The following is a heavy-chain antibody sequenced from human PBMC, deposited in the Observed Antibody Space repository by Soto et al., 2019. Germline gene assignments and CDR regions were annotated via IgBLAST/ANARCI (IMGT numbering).Heavy chain of an antibody. CDR3: ARVPLYYYDSSGYYPGAFDI. Sequence: ASLKVSCKASGYTFTSYAMHWVRQAHGQRLEWMGWINAGNGNTKYSQKFQGRVTITRDTSASTAYMELSSLRSEDTAVYYCARVPLYYYDSSGYYPGAFDIWGQGTMVTVSS. CDR1: GYTFTSYA. J-gene: IGHJ3*02. CDR2: INAGNGNT. D-gene: IGHD3-22*01. V-gene: IGHV1-3*01.